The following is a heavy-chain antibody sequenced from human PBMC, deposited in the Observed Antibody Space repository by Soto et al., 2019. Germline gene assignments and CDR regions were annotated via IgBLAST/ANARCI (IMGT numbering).Heavy chain of an antibody. CDR3: AADPADFWSGYYEYYFDY. D-gene: IGHD3-3*01. V-gene: IGHV1-58*01. CDR1: GFTFTSSA. Sequence: GASVKVSCKASGFTFTSSAVQWVRQARGQRLEWIGWIVVGSGNTNYAQKFQERVTITRDMSTSTAYMELSSLRSEDTAVYYCAADPADFWSGYYEYYFDYWGQGTLVTVSS. CDR2: IVVGSGNT. J-gene: IGHJ4*02.